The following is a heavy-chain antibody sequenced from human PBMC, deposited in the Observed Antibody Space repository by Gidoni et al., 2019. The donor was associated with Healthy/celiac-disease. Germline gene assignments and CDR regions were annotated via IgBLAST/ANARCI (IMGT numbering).Heavy chain of an antibody. CDR2: ISSSGSTI. V-gene: IGHV3-48*03. CDR1: GFTFSSYE. Sequence: EVQLVESGGGLVQPGGSLRLSCAASGFTFSSYEMNWVRQAPGKGLEWVSYISSSGSTIYYADSVKGRFTISRDNAKNSLYLQMNSLRAEDTAVYYCARGDGTPDAFDIWGQGTMVTVSS. CDR3: ARGDGTPDAFDI. J-gene: IGHJ3*02. D-gene: IGHD2-15*01.